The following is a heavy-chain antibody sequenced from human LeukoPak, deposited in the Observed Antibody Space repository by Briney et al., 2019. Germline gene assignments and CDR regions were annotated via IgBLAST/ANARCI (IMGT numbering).Heavy chain of an antibody. D-gene: IGHD3-3*01. CDR3: TTDRVTIFGVVRQFDS. J-gene: IGHJ4*02. V-gene: IGHV3-15*01. CDR2: IKSKSDCETL. CDR1: GFTLNNAW. Sequence: GGALVLSCAASGFTLNNAWMSWVRQAPGKGLEWVGRIKSKSDCETLHYAAPGKGIFTISREDSIDTLYLQMNSLKTEDTAVYYCTTDRVTIFGVVRQFDSWGQGTLVTVST.